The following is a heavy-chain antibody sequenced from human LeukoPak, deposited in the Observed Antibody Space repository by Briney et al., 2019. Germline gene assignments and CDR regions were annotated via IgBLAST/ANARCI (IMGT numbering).Heavy chain of an antibody. CDR2: ISSSSSYI. Sequence: GGSLRLSCAASGFTFSSYSMNWVRQAPGKELEWVSSISSSSSYIYYADSVKGRFTISRDNAKNSLYLQMNSLRAEDTAVYYCARGDPYGDYGVPSDYWGQGTLVTVSS. CDR3: ARGDPYGDYGVPSDY. CDR1: GFTFSSYS. J-gene: IGHJ4*02. D-gene: IGHD4-17*01. V-gene: IGHV3-21*01.